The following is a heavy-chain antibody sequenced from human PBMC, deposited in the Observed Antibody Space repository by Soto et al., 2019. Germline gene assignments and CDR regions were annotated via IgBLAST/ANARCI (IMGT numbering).Heavy chain of an antibody. J-gene: IGHJ6*03. D-gene: IGHD3-3*02. CDR2: ISAYNGNT. V-gene: IGHV1-18*01. Sequence: ASVKVSCKASGYTFTSYGISRVRQAPGQGLEWMGWISAYNGNTNYAQKLQGRVTMTTDTSTSTAYMELRSLRSDDTAVYYCARVTIFDYYYYMDVWGKGTTVTVSS. CDR3: ARVTIFDYYYYMDV. CDR1: GYTFTSYG.